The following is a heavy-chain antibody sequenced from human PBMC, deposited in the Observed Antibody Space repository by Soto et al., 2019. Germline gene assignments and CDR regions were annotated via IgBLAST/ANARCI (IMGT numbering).Heavy chain of an antibody. D-gene: IGHD3-9*01. CDR3: ARGRSHYDILTGSYDMDV. CDR2: ISYDGSNK. J-gene: IGHJ6*02. Sequence: GGSLRLSCAASGFTFSSYAMHWVRQAPGKGLEWVAVISYDGSNKYYADSVKGRFTISRDNSKNTLYLQMNSLRAEDTAVYYCARGRSHYDILTGSYDMDVWGQGTTVTVSS. CDR1: GFTFSSYA. V-gene: IGHV3-30-3*01.